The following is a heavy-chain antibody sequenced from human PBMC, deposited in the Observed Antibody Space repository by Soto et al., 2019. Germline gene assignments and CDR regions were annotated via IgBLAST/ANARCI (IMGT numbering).Heavy chain of an antibody. V-gene: IGHV1-69*13. CDR3: AREAPYCTSATCPKFYDMDV. J-gene: IGHJ6*02. CDR2: IIPILNSP. CDR1: GGTFGIYA. Sequence: SVKVSCKASGGTFGIYAITCVVRSPLQWLDWLGGIIPILNSPAYAQKFQARVVITADEITNTAYMELNSLRFDDTAVYYCAREAPYCTSATCPKFYDMDVWGQGTTVTVSS. D-gene: IGHD2-2*01.